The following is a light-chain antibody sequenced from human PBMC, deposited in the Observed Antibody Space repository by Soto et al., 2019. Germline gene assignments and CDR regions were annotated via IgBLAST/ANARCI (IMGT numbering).Light chain of an antibody. Sequence: DIQMTQPPSTLSGSVGDRVTITCRASQTISSWLAWYQQKPGKAPKLLIYKASTLKSGVPSRFSGSGSGTEFTRTISSLQPDDFAVYYCQQYNDWPWTVGQGTKVDIK. J-gene: IGKJ1*01. CDR1: QTISSW. V-gene: IGKV1-5*03. CDR2: KAS. CDR3: QQYNDWPWT.